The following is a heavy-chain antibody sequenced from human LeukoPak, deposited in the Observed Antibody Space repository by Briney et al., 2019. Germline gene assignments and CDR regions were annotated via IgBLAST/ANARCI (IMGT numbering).Heavy chain of an antibody. CDR1: GFTFNLAW. CDR3: NTDGDYGDYVDS. D-gene: IGHD4-17*01. V-gene: IGHV3-15*07. CDR2: IKNKIDGGTT. Sequence: GGSLRLFCAASGFTFNLAWINWVRQAPGKGLEWVGRIKNKIDGGTTDYAAPVKGRFTISRDDSKNTVYLQMNSLKSEDTALYYCNTDGDYGDYVDSWGQGTLVTVSS. J-gene: IGHJ4*02.